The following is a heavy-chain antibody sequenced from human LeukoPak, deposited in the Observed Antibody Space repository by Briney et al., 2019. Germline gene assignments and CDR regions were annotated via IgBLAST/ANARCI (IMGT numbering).Heavy chain of an antibody. CDR1: GFTFDDYA. D-gene: IGHD3-22*01. CDR3: AKALQGLYDSSGYYSH. CDR2: ISWDGGNT. V-gene: IGHV3-43D*03. J-gene: IGHJ4*02. Sequence: GGSLRLSCAASGFTFDDYAMHWVRQAPGKGLEWVSLISWDGGNTYYADSVKGRFTISRDNSKNSLYLQMNSLRAEDTALYYCAKALQGLYDSSGYYSHWGQGTLVTVSS.